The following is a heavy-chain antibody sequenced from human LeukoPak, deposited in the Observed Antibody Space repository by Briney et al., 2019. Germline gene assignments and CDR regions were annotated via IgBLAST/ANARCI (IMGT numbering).Heavy chain of an antibody. CDR3: ARHPSYYDRIDY. CDR2: IYYSGSA. J-gene: IGHJ4*02. CDR1: GGSISSYY. D-gene: IGHD3-22*01. Sequence: PSETLSLTCTVSGGSISSYYWSWIRQPPGEGLEWIGYIYYSGSANYNPSLKSRVTISIDTSKNQFSLKLSSVTAADTAVYYCARHPSYYDRIDYWGQGTLVTVSS. V-gene: IGHV4-59*08.